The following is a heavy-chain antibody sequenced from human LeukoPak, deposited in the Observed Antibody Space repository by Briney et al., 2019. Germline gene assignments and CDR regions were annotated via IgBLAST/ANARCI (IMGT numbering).Heavy chain of an antibody. D-gene: IGHD4-17*01. CDR3: AMDPYGDYVGMGYFQH. V-gene: IGHV3-23*01. CDR2: ISGSGGST. Sequence: GGSLRLSCAASGFTFSSYAMSWVRQAPGKGLEWGSAISGSGGSTYYADSVKGRFTISRDNSKSTLYLQMNSLRAEDTAVYYCAMDPYGDYVGMGYFQHWGQGTLVTVSS. J-gene: IGHJ1*01. CDR1: GFTFSSYA.